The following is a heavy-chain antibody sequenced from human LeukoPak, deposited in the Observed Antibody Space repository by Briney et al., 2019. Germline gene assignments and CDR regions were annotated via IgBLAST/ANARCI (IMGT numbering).Heavy chain of an antibody. J-gene: IGHJ4*02. D-gene: IGHD3-16*02. Sequence: HSGGSLRLSCAASGFTFTSYDMSWVRQAPGKGLEWVSFVNSGGGTIFYAESVKGRFTISRDNAKNSLSLQMNNLRADDTATYYCARDGDGYISDSWGQGTVVTVSS. CDR1: GFTFTSYD. CDR3: ARDGDGYISDS. V-gene: IGHV3-48*03. CDR2: VNSGGGTI.